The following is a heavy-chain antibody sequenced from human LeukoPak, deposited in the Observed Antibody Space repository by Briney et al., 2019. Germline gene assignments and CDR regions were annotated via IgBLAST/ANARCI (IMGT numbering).Heavy chain of an antibody. CDR3: ARDYYGSGSYGFDY. CDR1: GFTFSSYS. CDR2: ISSSSSYI. D-gene: IGHD3-10*01. J-gene: IGHJ4*02. V-gene: IGHV3-21*01. Sequence: GGSLRLSCAASGFTFSSYSMNWVRQAPGKGLEWVSSISSSSSYIYYADSVKGRFTISRDNAKSSLYLQMNSLRAEDTAVYYCARDYYGSGSYGFDYWGQGTPVTVSS.